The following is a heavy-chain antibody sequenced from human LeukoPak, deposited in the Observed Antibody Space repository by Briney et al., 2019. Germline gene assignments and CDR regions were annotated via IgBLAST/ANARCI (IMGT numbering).Heavy chain of an antibody. CDR2: IYTSGST. D-gene: IGHD5-12*01. V-gene: IGHV4-4*07. CDR3: ARDSGYSGYVGGPFDY. J-gene: IGHJ4*02. Sequence: SETLSLTCTVSGGSVSAYSWNWIRQPAGKGLEWIGRIYTSGSTNYNPSLKSRVTMSVATSKNQFSLRLGSVTAADTAVYYCARDSGYSGYVGGPFDYWGQGTLVTVSS. CDR1: GGSVSAYS.